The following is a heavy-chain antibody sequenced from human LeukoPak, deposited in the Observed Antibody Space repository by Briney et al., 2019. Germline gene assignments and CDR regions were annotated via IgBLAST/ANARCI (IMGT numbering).Heavy chain of an antibody. Sequence: PSETLSLTCTVSGGSISSSSYYWGWIRQPPGKGLEWIGSIYYSGSTYYNPAIKSRVTISVDTSKNQLYLKLSSVTAADTAVYYCASLDSSPEEGAFDIWGQGTMVTVSS. CDR2: IYYSGST. V-gene: IGHV4-39*01. J-gene: IGHJ3*02. CDR1: GGSISSSSYY. CDR3: ASLDSSPEEGAFDI. D-gene: IGHD3-22*01.